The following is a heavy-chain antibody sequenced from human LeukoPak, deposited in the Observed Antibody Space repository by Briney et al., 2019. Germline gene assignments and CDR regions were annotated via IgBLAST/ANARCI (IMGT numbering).Heavy chain of an antibody. CDR3: ARPPNWDSSAYRPMDV. D-gene: IGHD3-22*01. V-gene: IGHV3-7*01. CDR1: GFTLSSYW. J-gene: IGHJ6*02. Sequence: SGGSLRLSCAASGFTLSSYWMSWVRQAPGKGLEWVANIKQDGSEKYYVDSVKGRFTISRDNAKNSLYLQMNSLRAEDTAVYYCARPPNWDSSAYRPMDVWGQGTAVIVSS. CDR2: IKQDGSEK.